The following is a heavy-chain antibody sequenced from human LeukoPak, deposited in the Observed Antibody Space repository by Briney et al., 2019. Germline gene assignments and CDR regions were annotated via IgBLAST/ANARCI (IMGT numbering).Heavy chain of an antibody. Sequence: ASVKVSCKASGYTFTGYYMHWVRQAPGQGLEWMGWINPNSGGTNYAQKFQGRVTMTRDTSISTTYMELSRLRSDDTAVYYCAREGIAAAGNFGDYWGQGTLVTVSS. CDR3: AREGIAAAGNFGDY. CDR2: INPNSGGT. CDR1: GYTFTGYY. V-gene: IGHV1-2*02. D-gene: IGHD6-13*01. J-gene: IGHJ4*02.